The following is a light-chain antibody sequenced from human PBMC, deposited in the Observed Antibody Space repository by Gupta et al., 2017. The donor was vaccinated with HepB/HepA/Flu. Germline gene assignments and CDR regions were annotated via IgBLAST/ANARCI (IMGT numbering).Light chain of an antibody. V-gene: IGLV1-36*01. Sequence: QSVLTQPPSVSEAPRQRVTISCSGSTSNIVNNAVSWYQQLPGKAPKLLIYYDDLLPSGVSDRFSGSKSGTSAPLAISGPQSEDEADYYCAAWDDSLKGWVFGGGTKLTVL. J-gene: IGLJ3*02. CDR2: YDD. CDR1: TSNIVNNA. CDR3: AAWDDSLKGWV.